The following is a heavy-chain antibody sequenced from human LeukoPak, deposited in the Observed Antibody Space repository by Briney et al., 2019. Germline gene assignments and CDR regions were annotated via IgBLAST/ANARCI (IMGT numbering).Heavy chain of an antibody. J-gene: IGHJ3*02. CDR2: YHVGTT. CDR1: GFTFSSYAM. V-gene: IGHV4-4*02. D-gene: IGHD1-26*01. CDR3: ARDRSGSYSNAFDI. Sequence: GSLRLSCAASGFTFSSYAMSWVRQPPGKGLEWIGVYHVGTTDYNPSLKSRVTISVDGSKNQMSLTLSSVTAADTAVYYCARDRSGSYSNAFDIWGQGTMVTVSS.